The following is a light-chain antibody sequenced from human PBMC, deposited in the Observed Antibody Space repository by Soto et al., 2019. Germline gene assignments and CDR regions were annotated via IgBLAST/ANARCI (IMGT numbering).Light chain of an antibody. CDR2: LNSDGSH. Sequence: QPVLTQSPSASASLGAPVKLTCTLSSGHSSYAIAWHQQQPEKGPRYLMKLNSDGSHSKGDGIPDRFSGSSSGAERYLTISSLQSEDEADYYCQTWGTGPLVFGGGTKLTVL. V-gene: IGLV4-69*01. CDR1: SGHSSYA. J-gene: IGLJ2*01. CDR3: QTWGTGPLV.